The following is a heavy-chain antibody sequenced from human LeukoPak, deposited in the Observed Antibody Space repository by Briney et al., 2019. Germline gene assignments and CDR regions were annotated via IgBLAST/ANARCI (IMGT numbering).Heavy chain of an antibody. Sequence: PGGSLRLSCAASGFTFSSYAMHWVRQAPGKGLEWVAVISYDGSIKYYADSVKGRFTISRDNSKNTLYLQMNSLRAEDTAVYYCARSIVGASDFYYYGMDVWGQGTTVTVSS. D-gene: IGHD1-26*01. CDR3: ARSIVGASDFYYYGMDV. CDR1: GFTFSSYA. CDR2: ISYDGSIK. J-gene: IGHJ6*02. V-gene: IGHV3-30-3*01.